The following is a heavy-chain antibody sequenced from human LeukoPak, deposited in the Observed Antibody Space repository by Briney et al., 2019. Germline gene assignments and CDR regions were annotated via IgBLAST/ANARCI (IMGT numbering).Heavy chain of an antibody. CDR2: INPDTGAT. V-gene: IGHV1-2*02. CDR3: TRDRCSYINCYEDYYYGMDV. CDR1: GYTFTGYY. D-gene: IGHD2-2*01. J-gene: IGHJ6*02. Sequence: GASVKVSCKASGYTFTGYYMHWVRQAPGQGLEWMGWINPDTGATDIAQKFQGRVTMTRDTSISAAYMELSRLRSDDTAVYYCTRDRCSYINCYEDYYYGMDVWGQGTTVTVSS.